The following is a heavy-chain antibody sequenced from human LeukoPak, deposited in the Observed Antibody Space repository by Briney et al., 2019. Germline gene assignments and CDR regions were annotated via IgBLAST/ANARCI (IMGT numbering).Heavy chain of an antibody. D-gene: IGHD2-2*01. CDR3: ARDIVVPAAILGGYFDY. J-gene: IGHJ4*02. CDR2: ISAYNGNT. Sequence: GASVKVSCKASGHTSTSYGIRWVRQAPGEGLEWMGWISAYNGNTNYAQKLQGRVTMTADTSTSTAYMELRSLRSDDTAVYYCARDIVVPAAILGGYFDYWGQGTLVTVSS. V-gene: IGHV1-18*01. CDR1: GHTSTSYG.